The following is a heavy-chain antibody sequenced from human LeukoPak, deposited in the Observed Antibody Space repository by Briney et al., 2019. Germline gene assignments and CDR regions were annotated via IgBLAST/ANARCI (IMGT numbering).Heavy chain of an antibody. Sequence: SETLSLTCTVSGGSISTYYWSWIRQPPGKGLEWIGYVYYSGSTNYSPSLKSRVTISVDTSRNQFSLRLNSVTAADTAVYYCAKSNGYGLIDIWGQGTMVTVSS. CDR3: AKSNGYGLIDI. J-gene: IGHJ3*02. CDR2: VYYSGST. V-gene: IGHV4-59*12. CDR1: GGSISTYY. D-gene: IGHD3-10*01.